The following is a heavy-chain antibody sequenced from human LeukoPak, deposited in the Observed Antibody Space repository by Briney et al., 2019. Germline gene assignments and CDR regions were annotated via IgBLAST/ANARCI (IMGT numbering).Heavy chain of an antibody. CDR1: GYTFTSYY. CDR2: INPSGGST. V-gene: IGHV1-46*01. CDR3: ARALRIAAAGTGMDY. J-gene: IGHJ4*02. D-gene: IGHD6-13*01. Sequence: ASVKVSCKASGYTFTSYYMHWVRQAPGQGLEWMGIINPSGGSTSYAQKFQGRVTMTRDTSTSTAYMELSSLRSEDTAVYYCARALRIAAAGTGMDYWGQGTLVTVSS.